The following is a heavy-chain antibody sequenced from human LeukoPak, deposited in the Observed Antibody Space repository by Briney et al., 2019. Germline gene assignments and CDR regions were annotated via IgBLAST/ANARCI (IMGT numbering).Heavy chain of an antibody. CDR3: ARDPYSGNYGNDYYYYMDV. CDR1: GFTFSNYN. CDR2: ITSSATYI. V-gene: IGHV3-21*01. Sequence: GGSLRLSCAASGFTFSNYNMNWVRQAPGKAMEWVSSITSSATYIFYADSVKGRFTISRDNAKNSLYLQMDSLGPEDTAVYYCARDPYSGNYGNDYYYYMDVWGKGTTVTVSS. D-gene: IGHD1-26*01. J-gene: IGHJ6*03.